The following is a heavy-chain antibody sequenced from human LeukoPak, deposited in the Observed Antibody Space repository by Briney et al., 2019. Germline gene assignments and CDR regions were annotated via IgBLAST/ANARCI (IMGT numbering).Heavy chain of an antibody. J-gene: IGHJ4*02. CDR2: IYSGGST. CDR3: ARVAVAGIDY. CDR1: GVTVSSNY. D-gene: IGHD6-19*01. V-gene: IGHV3-53*01. Sequence: GGSLRLSCAASGVTVSSNYMSWVRQAPGKGLEWVSVIYSGGSTYYADSVKGRFTISRDNSKNTLYLRMNSLRAEDTAVYYCARVAVAGIDYWGQGTLVTVST.